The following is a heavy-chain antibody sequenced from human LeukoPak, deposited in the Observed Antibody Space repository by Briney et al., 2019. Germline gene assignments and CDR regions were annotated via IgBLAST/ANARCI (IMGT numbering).Heavy chain of an antibody. V-gene: IGHV3-74*01. CDR2: INPDGSST. CDR3: ARPSGWEYGFDP. J-gene: IGHJ5*02. CDR1: GFTFSNYW. Sequence: PGGSLRLSCAASGFTFSNYWMHWVRQVPGKGLVWVSRINPDGSSTSYVDSVKGRFTISRDNAKNTLYLQMNSLRAEDTAVYYCARPSGWEYGFDPWGQGTRVTVSS. D-gene: IGHD1-26*01.